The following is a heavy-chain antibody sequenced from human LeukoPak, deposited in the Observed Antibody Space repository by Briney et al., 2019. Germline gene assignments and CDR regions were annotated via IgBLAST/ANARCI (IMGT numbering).Heavy chain of an antibody. D-gene: IGHD4-17*01. CDR1: GGSTSSSSYY. CDR2: IYYSGST. CDR3: ASAFYGDYYFDY. Sequence: SETLSLTCTVSGGSTSSSSYYWGWIRQPPGKGLEWIGSIYYSGSTYYNPSLKSRVTISVDTSKNQFSLKLSSVTAADTAVYYCASAFYGDYYFDYWGQGTLVTVSS. J-gene: IGHJ4*02. V-gene: IGHV4-39*01.